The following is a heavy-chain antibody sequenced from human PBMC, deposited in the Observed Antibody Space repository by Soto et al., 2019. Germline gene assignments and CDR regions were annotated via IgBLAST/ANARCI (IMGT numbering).Heavy chain of an antibody. J-gene: IGHJ5*02. Sequence: SETLSLTCTVSGGSISSGGYYWSWIRQHPGKGLEWIGYIYYSGSTYYNPSLKSRVTISVDTSKNQFSLKLSSVTAADTAVYYCARAPPYYDFWSGYYVYWFDPWGQGTLVTVSS. CDR1: GGSISSGGYY. CDR2: IYYSGST. CDR3: ARAPPYYDFWSGYYVYWFDP. V-gene: IGHV4-31*03. D-gene: IGHD3-3*01.